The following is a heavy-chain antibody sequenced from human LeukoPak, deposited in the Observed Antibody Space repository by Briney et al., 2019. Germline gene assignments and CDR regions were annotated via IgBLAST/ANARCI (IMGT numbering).Heavy chain of an antibody. CDR3: VRDNTDFRGVFRTSQKFDVFDI. CDR1: GASISSSGHF. V-gene: IGHV4-39*02. D-gene: IGHD3-10*01. Sequence: SETLSLTCSVSGASISSSGHFWGGIRQPPGKGLEWIGSIYYSGTTHYNPSLKSRVTISVDTTKNQFSLKLTSVTAADTAVFYCVRDNTDFRGVFRTSQKFDVFDIWGQGTVVTVSS. J-gene: IGHJ3*02. CDR2: IYYSGTT.